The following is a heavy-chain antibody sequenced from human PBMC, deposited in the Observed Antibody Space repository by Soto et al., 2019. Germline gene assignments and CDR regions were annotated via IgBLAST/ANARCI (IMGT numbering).Heavy chain of an antibody. V-gene: IGHV3-49*04. CDR1: GFTFGDYA. CDR3: TRDPEYYDVWSGYCPSWSLDY. D-gene: IGHD3-3*01. CDR2: IRSKAYGGTT. Sequence: PGGSLRLSCTASGFTFGDYAMSWVRQAPGKGLEWVGFIRSKAYGGTTEYAASVKGRFTISRDDSKSIAYLQMNSLKTEDTAVYYCTRDPEYYDVWSGYCPSWSLDYWGQGTLVTVSS. J-gene: IGHJ4*02.